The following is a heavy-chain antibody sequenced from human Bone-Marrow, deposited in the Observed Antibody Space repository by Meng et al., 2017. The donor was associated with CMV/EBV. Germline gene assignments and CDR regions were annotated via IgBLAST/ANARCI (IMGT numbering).Heavy chain of an antibody. Sequence: QVQLVETGGGVVQPGRCLRLSCAAPGFTFSSFGMHWVRQAPGKGLEWVAVISYDGSNKYYVDSVKGRFTISRDNSKNTLYLQMNSLRAEDTAVYYCAKDLVNWNFDYWGQGTLVTVSS. CDR2: ISYDGSNK. J-gene: IGHJ4*02. D-gene: IGHD1-1*01. V-gene: IGHV3-30*18. CDR1: GFTFSSFG. CDR3: AKDLVNWNFDY.